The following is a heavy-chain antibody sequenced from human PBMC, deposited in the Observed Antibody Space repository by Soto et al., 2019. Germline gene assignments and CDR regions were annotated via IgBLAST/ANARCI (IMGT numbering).Heavy chain of an antibody. Sequence: ASVKVSCKAPGYTFTSYDINWVRQATIQVLELIVWINPNIFNTCYSQKFQGRFTITMNTSIITSYIELIILISEYTAVYYCSRLKRAVAVKVRWGYMDVWGKGTTVTVSS. CDR2: INPNIFNT. J-gene: IGHJ6*03. D-gene: IGHD6-19*01. V-gene: IGHV1-8*01. CDR1: GYTFTSYD. CDR3: SRLKRAVAVKVRWGYMDV.